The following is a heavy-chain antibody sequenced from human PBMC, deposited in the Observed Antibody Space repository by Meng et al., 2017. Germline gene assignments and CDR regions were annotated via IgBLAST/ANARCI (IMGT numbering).Heavy chain of an antibody. Sequence: GQLVEVGGGLDTPGGSLRLSCAASGCTFSDYYMSWIRQAPGKGLEWVSYISSSGSTIYYADSVKGRFTISRDNAKNTLYLQMNSLRSEDTAVYYCARGGAARPPDYWGQGTLVTASS. V-gene: IGHV3-11*01. CDR3: ARGGAARPPDY. D-gene: IGHD6-6*01. J-gene: IGHJ4*02. CDR1: GCTFSDYY. CDR2: ISSSGSTI.